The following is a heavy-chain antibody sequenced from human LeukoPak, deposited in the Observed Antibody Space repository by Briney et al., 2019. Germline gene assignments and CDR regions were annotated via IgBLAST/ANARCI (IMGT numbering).Heavy chain of an antibody. V-gene: IGHV3-72*01. D-gene: IGHD6-13*01. J-gene: IGHJ4*02. CDR2: SRNKADSYTA. Sequence: PGGSLRLSCAASGFTFNDSFMSWVRQAPGKGLEWVGRSRNKADSYTAEYAASVKGRFTISRDESKNSLYLQISSLETEDTAVYYCATSSWYRLAYWGQGSLVTVSS. CDR1: GFTFNDSF. CDR3: ATSSWYRLAY.